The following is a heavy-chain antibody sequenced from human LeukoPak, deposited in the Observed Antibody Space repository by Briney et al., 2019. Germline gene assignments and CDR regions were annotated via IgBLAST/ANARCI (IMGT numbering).Heavy chain of an antibody. CDR3: ARDPRYCSSTSCYDYYYGMDV. CDR1: GYTFTSYG. J-gene: IGHJ6*02. D-gene: IGHD2-2*01. Sequence: PGASVKVSCTASGYTFTSYGISWVRQAPGQGLEWMGWISAYNGNTNYAQKLQGRVTMTTDTSTSTAYMELRSLRSDDTAVYYCARDPRYCSSTSCYDYYYGMDVWGQGTTVTVSS. V-gene: IGHV1-18*01. CDR2: ISAYNGNT.